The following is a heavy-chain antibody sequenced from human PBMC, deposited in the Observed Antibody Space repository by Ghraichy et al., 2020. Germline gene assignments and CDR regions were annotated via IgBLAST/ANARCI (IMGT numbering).Heavy chain of an antibody. D-gene: IGHD4-23*01. J-gene: IGHJ5*02. V-gene: IGHV4-34*01. CDR3: ARGQPPIYGGNSAFWFDP. Sequence: SETLSLTCAVYGGSFSGYYCSWIRPPPGKGLEWIGEIINSGSTNSNPSLKTRFTISVDTSKNQFSLKLSSVTAADTAVYYGARGQPPIYGGNSAFWFDPWGQGTLVTVSS. CDR2: IINSGST. CDR1: GGSFSGYY.